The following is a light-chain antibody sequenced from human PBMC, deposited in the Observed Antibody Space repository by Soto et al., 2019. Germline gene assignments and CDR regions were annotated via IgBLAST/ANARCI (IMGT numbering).Light chain of an antibody. CDR2: GAS. Sequence: ETVLTQSPGTLSLSPGERATLSCRASQSVSSSYLAWYQQKPGQAPRLLIYGASSRATGIPDRFSGSGSGTDFTLTIRRLEPEDFAVYYCQQYGSSPPSWTFGQGTKVEIK. J-gene: IGKJ1*01. V-gene: IGKV3-20*01. CDR3: QQYGSSPPSWT. CDR1: QSVSSSY.